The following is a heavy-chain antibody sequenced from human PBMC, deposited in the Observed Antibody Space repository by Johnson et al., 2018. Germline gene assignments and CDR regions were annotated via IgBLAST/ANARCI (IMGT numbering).Heavy chain of an antibody. Sequence: EVQLVETGGGLVKPGGSLRLSCAASGFSFSSYSMNWVRQAPGKGLEWVSSISSSSSYIYYADSVKGRFTITRENAKNSLHLQMNSLRAEDTAVYFWATLNYYNYYMDVWGKGTTVTVSS. CDR2: ISSSSSYI. CDR1: GFSFSSYS. J-gene: IGHJ6*03. CDR3: ATLNYYNYYMDV. V-gene: IGHV3-21*01.